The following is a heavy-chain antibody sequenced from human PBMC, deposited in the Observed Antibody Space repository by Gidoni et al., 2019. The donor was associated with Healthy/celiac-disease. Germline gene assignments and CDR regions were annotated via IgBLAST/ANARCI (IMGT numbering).Heavy chain of an antibody. J-gene: IGHJ5*02. CDR2: IIPSFGTA. V-gene: IGHV1-69*01. CDR3: ARDGLRLETNNWFDP. Sequence: QVQLVQSGAEVKKPGSSVKVSCKASGGPFSSYAISWVRQAPGQGLEWMGGIIPSFGTANYAQKFQGRVTITADESTRTAYMELSSLRSEDTAVYYCARDGLRLETNNWFDPWGQGTLVTVSS. D-gene: IGHD6-19*01. CDR1: GGPFSSYA.